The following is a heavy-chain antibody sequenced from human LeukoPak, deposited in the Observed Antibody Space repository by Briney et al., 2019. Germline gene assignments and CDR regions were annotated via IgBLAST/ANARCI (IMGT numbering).Heavy chain of an antibody. D-gene: IGHD6-13*01. Sequence: GGSLRLSCVASGFTFSNYGMHWVRQAPGKGLEWVAFIWYDGSNKDYADSVKGRSTISRDESKNTMYLQMNSLRVEDTAVYYCARDPRYTSSSIDYWGQGTLVTVSS. CDR1: GFTFSNYG. V-gene: IGHV3-33*01. CDR2: IWYDGSNK. CDR3: ARDPRYTSSSIDY. J-gene: IGHJ4*02.